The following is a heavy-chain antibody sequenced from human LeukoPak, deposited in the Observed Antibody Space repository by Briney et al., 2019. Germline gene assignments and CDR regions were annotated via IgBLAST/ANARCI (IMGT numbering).Heavy chain of an antibody. V-gene: IGHV3-30*04. J-gene: IGHJ5*02. CDR3: AREKRYSSSYPYGWFDP. D-gene: IGHD6-6*01. CDR1: GFTFSSYA. CDR2: ISYDGSNK. Sequence: GGSLRLSCAASGFTFSSYAMHWVRQAPGKGLEWVAVISYDGSNKYYADSVKGRFTISRDNSKNTLYLQMNSLRAEDTAVYYCAREKRYSSSYPYGWFDPWGQGTLVTVSS.